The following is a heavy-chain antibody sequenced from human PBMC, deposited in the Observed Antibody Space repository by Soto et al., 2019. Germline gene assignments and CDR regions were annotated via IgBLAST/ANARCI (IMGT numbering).Heavy chain of an antibody. J-gene: IGHJ4*02. D-gene: IGHD6-13*01. Sequence: EVQLVESGGGLVQPGGSLRLSCAASGFTFRSYEMNWVRQAPGKGLEWVSYISSGGSTIFYADSVRGRFTTSRDDAKSSLYLQMNSLRAEDTAVYYCARDGPAADFDHWGKGSLVTVSS. CDR1: GFTFRSYE. CDR2: ISSGGSTI. CDR3: ARDGPAADFDH. V-gene: IGHV3-48*03.